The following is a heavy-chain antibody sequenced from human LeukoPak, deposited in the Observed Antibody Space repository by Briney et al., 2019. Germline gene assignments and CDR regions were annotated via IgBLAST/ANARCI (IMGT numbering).Heavy chain of an antibody. Sequence: ASVKVSCKASGYTFSNYGFSWVRQAPGQGLEWMGWISAYNGNTNYAQKFKGRVTMTTDTFTSTAYMELRSLRSDDTAVYYCARDTNDYGDYRFQIHGMDVWGKGTMVTVSS. CDR3: ARDTNDYGDYRFQIHGMDV. CDR2: ISAYNGNT. D-gene: IGHD4-17*01. J-gene: IGHJ6*04. CDR1: GYTFSNYG. V-gene: IGHV1-18*04.